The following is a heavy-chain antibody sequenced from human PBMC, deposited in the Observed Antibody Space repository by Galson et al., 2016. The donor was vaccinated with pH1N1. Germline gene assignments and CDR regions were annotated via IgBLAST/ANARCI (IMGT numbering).Heavy chain of an antibody. CDR2: ISWNSGSI. Sequence: SLRLSCAASGFTFDDYAMHWVRQAPGKGLEWVSGISWNSGSIGYADSVKGRFTISRDNAKNSLYLQMNSLRAEDTALYYCAKLDGHNWGYFHHWGQGTLVTVSS. J-gene: IGHJ1*01. D-gene: IGHD5-24*01. CDR1: GFTFDDYA. CDR3: AKLDGHNWGYFHH. V-gene: IGHV3-9*01.